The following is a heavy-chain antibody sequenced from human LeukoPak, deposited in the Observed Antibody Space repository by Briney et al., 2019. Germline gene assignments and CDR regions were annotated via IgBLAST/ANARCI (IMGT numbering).Heavy chain of an antibody. CDR3: AGGAAMAGTYYFDY. J-gene: IGHJ4*02. D-gene: IGHD5-18*01. V-gene: IGHV3-30-3*01. Sequence: PGGSLRLSCAASGFTFSSYAMHWVRQAPGKGLEWVAVISYDGSNKYYADSVKGRFTISRDNSKNTLYLQMNSLRAEDTAVYYCAGGAAMAGTYYFDYWGQGTLVTVSS. CDR1: GFTFSSYA. CDR2: ISYDGSNK.